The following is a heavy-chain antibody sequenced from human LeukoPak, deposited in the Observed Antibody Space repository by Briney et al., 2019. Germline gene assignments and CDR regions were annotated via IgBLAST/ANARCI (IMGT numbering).Heavy chain of an antibody. Sequence: GGSLRLSCAASGFTFSSYAMSWVRQAPGKGLEWVSAISGSGGSAYYADSVKGRFTISRDNSKNTLYLQMNSLRAEDTAVYYCAKHPSSGYYYFDYWGQGTLVTVSS. D-gene: IGHD3-22*01. CDR1: GFTFSSYA. V-gene: IGHV3-23*01. CDR3: AKHPSSGYYYFDY. CDR2: ISGSGGSA. J-gene: IGHJ4*02.